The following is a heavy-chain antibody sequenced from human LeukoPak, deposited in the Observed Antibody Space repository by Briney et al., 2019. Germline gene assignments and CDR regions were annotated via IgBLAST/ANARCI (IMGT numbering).Heavy chain of an antibody. D-gene: IGHD6-19*01. J-gene: IGHJ4*02. CDR3: ARVGDSSGWQYYLDY. CDR2: ISSSSSTI. CDR1: GFTLSSYS. V-gene: IGHV3-48*01. Sequence: GGSLRLSCAASGFTLSSYSMNWVRQAPGKGLEWVSYISSSSSTIYYADSVKGRFTISRDNAKNSLYLQMNSLRAEDTAVYYCARVGDSSGWQYYLDYWGQGTRVTVSS.